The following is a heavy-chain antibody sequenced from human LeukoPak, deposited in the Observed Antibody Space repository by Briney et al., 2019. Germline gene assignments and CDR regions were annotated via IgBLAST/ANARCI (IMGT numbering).Heavy chain of an antibody. J-gene: IGHJ4*02. CDR3: ARDSSAAFSGYDFVFDY. Sequence: PSETLSLTCTVSGGSISSSRYYWGWIRQPPGKGLEWIGSIYYSGSTYYNPSLKSRVTISVDTSKNQFSLKLSSVTAADTAVYYCARDSSAAFSGYDFVFDYWGQGTLVTVSS. CDR1: GGSISSSRYY. D-gene: IGHD5-12*01. CDR2: IYYSGST. V-gene: IGHV4-39*07.